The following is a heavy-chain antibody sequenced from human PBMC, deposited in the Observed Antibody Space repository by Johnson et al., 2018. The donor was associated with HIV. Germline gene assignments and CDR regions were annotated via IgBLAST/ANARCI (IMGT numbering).Heavy chain of an antibody. D-gene: IGHD5-12*01. Sequence: QVQLVESGGGVVQPGRSLRLACAASAFTFSNYAMHWVRQAPGKGLEWVAVISYDGRSKYYVDSVKGRFTISRDNAKNSRYLQMNSLRAEDTAVYYCARDRPSKWLRSNDDVFDIWGQGTMVTVSS. CDR2: ISYDGRSK. J-gene: IGHJ3*02. V-gene: IGHV3-30-3*01. CDR1: AFTFSNYA. CDR3: ARDRPSKWLRSNDDVFDI.